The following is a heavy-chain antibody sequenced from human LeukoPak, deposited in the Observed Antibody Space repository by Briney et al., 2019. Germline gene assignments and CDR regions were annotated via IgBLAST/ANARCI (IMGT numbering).Heavy chain of an antibody. CDR1: GFTFSSYG. CDR2: IWYDGSNK. CDR3: ARDFHCYDILTGYFDY. V-gene: IGHV3-33*01. D-gene: IGHD3-9*01. Sequence: GGSLRLSCAASGFTFSSYGMHWVRQAPGKGLEWVAVIWYDGSNKYYADSVKGRFTISRDNSKNTLYLQMNSLRAEDTAVYYCARDFHCYDILTGYFDYWGQGTLATVSS. J-gene: IGHJ4*02.